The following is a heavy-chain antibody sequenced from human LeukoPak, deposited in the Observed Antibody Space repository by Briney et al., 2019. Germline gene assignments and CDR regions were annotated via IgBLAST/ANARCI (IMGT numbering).Heavy chain of an antibody. CDR3: ARSIRGYSSGWYYFDY. CDR1: GGSIRSSTDY. D-gene: IGHD6-19*01. CDR2: IYYSGST. J-gene: IGHJ4*02. V-gene: IGHV4-39*07. Sequence: SETLSLTCTVSGGSIRSSTDYWGWIRQPPGKELEWIGSIYYSGSTYYNPSLESRVTISVDTSKNQFSVKLSSVTAADTAVYYCARSIRGYSSGWYYFDYWGQGTLITVSS.